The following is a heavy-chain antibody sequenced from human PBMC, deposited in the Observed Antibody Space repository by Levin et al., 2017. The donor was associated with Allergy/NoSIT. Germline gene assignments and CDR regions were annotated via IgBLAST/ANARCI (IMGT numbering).Heavy chain of an antibody. D-gene: IGHD6-6*01. CDR3: ARVGWDRIAARYYYYYYMDV. Sequence: GESLKISCAASGFTFSSYGMHWVRQAPGKGLEWVAVIWYDGSNKYYADSVKGRFTISRDNSKNTLYLQMNSLRAEDTAVYYCARVGWDRIAARYYYYYYMDVWGKGTTVTVSS. CDR2: IWYDGSNK. CDR1: GFTFSSYG. J-gene: IGHJ6*03. V-gene: IGHV3-33*01.